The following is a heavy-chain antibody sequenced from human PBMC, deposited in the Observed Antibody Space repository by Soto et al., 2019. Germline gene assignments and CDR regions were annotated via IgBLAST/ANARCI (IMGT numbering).Heavy chain of an antibody. CDR1: GGTFSSYA. Sequence: SVKVSCKASGGTFSSYAISWVRQAPGQGXEWMGGIIPIFGTANYAQKFQGRVTITADKSTSTAYMELSSLRSEDTAVYYCARVYCSSTSCYIERSYWFDPWGQGTLVTVPQ. D-gene: IGHD2-2*02. J-gene: IGHJ5*02. CDR2: IIPIFGTA. V-gene: IGHV1-69*06. CDR3: ARVYCSSTSCYIERSYWFDP.